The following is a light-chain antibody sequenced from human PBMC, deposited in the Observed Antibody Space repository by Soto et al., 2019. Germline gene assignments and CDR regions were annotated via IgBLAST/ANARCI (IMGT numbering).Light chain of an antibody. Sequence: EIVMTQSPATLSVSPGERATLSCRASQSVSSNLAWYKQKPGQAPRLLIYGGSSRATGIPVRFSGSGSETDFTLTITRLEPEDFAVYYCQQYSSSRTFGQGTKVDIK. CDR1: QSVSSN. CDR3: QQYSSSRT. J-gene: IGKJ1*01. CDR2: GGS. V-gene: IGKV3-20*01.